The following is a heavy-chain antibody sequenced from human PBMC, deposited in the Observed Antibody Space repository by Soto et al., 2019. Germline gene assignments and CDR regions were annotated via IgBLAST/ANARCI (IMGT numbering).Heavy chain of an antibody. J-gene: IGHJ4*02. V-gene: IGHV4-59*08. CDR2: IYYGGST. Sequence: LETLSLTCTVSGDSIITDYWSWIRQSPGEGLEWIGFIYYGGSTNYNPSLKSRVTISVDTPKNQFSLKLSSVTAADTAVYYCAKNWNWGSLVHWGQGTLVTVSS. CDR3: AKNWNWGSLVH. CDR1: GDSIITDY. D-gene: IGHD7-27*01.